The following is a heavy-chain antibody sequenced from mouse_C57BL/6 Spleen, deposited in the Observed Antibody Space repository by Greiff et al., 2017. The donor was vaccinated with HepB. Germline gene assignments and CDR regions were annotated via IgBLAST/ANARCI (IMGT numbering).Heavy chain of an antibody. CDR3: ARRRTPGNFYFDY. Sequence: VQLQQSDAELVKPGASVKISCKVSGYTFTDHTIHWMKQRPEQGLEWIGYIYPRDGSNKYNETFKGKATLTADKSSSTAYMQLNSLTSEDSAVYFCARRRTPGNFYFDYWGQGTTLTVSS. V-gene: IGHV1-78*01. CDR2: IYPRDGSN. CDR1: GYTFTDHT. J-gene: IGHJ2*01. D-gene: IGHD2-1*01.